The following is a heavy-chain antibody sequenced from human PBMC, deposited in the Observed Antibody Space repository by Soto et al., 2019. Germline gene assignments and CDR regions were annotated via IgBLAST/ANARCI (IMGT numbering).Heavy chain of an antibody. D-gene: IGHD1-26*01. CDR2: ISSSSSYI. Sequence: GGSLRLSCAASRFTFSSYSMNWVRHAPGKGLEWVSSISSSSSYIYYADSVKGRFTISRDNAKNSLYLQMNRLRAEDTAVYYCARDVKSGLFDPWGQGTLVTVSS. J-gene: IGHJ5*02. CDR3: ARDVKSGLFDP. V-gene: IGHV3-21*01. CDR1: RFTFSSYS.